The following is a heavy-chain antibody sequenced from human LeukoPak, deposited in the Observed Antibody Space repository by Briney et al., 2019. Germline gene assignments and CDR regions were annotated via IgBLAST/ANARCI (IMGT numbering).Heavy chain of an antibody. V-gene: IGHV3-48*01. CDR2: ISSSSSTI. Sequence: GGSLRLSCAASGFTFSSYSMNWVRQAPGKGLEWVSYISSSSSTIYYADSVKGRFTISRDNAKKSLYLQMNSLRAEDTAVYYCARVGSSNRYYYYYMDVWGKGTTVTVSS. CDR1: GFTFSSYS. J-gene: IGHJ6*03. CDR3: ARVGSSNRYYYYYMDV. D-gene: IGHD2-2*01.